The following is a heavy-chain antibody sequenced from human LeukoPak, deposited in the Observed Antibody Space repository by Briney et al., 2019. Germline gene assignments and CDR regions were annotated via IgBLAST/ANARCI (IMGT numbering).Heavy chain of an antibody. Sequence: PGGSLRLSCAASGFTFSSHGMSWVRQAPGKGLEWVSGISGSGGGTFYADSVRGRFTISRDNSKNTVYLQMNSLRAEDTAVYYCARVLGGTTVDYWGQGTLVTVSS. J-gene: IGHJ4*02. D-gene: IGHD4-11*01. CDR2: ISGSGGGT. CDR3: ARVLGGTTVDY. CDR1: GFTFSSHG. V-gene: IGHV3-23*01.